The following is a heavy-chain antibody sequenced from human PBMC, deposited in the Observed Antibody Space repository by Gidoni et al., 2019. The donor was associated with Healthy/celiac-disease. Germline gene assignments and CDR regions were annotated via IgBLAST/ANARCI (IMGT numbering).Heavy chain of an antibody. Sequence: QVQLPESGPELVKPSQTLSLTCTVSGCSISSGSYYWSWIREPAGKALEWIGRIYTSGSTNYNPSRKSRVTISVDTSKNQFSLKLSSVTAADTAVYYCARVPDTAMAVDYWGQGTLVTVSS. CDR3: ARVPDTAMAVDY. D-gene: IGHD5-18*01. CDR1: GCSISSGSYY. J-gene: IGHJ4*02. CDR2: IYTSGST. V-gene: IGHV4-61*02.